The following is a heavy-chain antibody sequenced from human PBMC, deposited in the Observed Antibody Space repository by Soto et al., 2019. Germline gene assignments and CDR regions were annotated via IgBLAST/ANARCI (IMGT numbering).Heavy chain of an antibody. CDR2: IIPLYGTT. CDR3: ARDYYCSGGSCHDGRFDS. J-gene: IGHJ5*01. V-gene: IGHV1-69*06. D-gene: IGHD2-15*01. Sequence: QVQMVQSGAEVKKPGSSVKVSCKASGDTFSTHAISWVRLAPGQGLTWMGGIIPLYGTTYYAQNFQGRVTITADKSTSTAYMDLTSLRSEDTAFYYCARDYYCSGGSCHDGRFDSWGQGTLVTVSS. CDR1: GDTFSTHA.